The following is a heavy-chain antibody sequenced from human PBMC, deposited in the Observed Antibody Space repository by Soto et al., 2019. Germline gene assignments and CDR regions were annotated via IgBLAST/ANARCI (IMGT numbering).Heavy chain of an antibody. CDR1: GFTVSSNY. CDR2: IYSGGST. J-gene: IGHJ6*02. V-gene: IGHV3-53*01. Sequence: LRLSCAASGFTVSSNYMSWVRQAPGKGLEWVSVIYSGGSTYYADSVRGRFTISRDNSKNTLYLQMKSLRAVDTAVYYCARDPPATRHGMDVWGQGTTVTVS. CDR3: ARDPPATRHGMDV.